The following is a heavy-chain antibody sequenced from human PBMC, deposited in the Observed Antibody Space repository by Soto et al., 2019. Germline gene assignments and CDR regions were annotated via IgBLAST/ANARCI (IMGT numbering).Heavy chain of an antibody. V-gene: IGHV4-59*08. CDR1: GGSISSYY. J-gene: IGHJ4*02. CDR2: IYYSGST. D-gene: IGHD6-13*01. Sequence: PSETLSLTCTVSGGSISSYYWSWIRQPPGKGLEWIGYIYYSGSTNYNPSLKSRVTISVDTSKNQFSLKLSSVTAADTAVYYCAGQDSSSWDFDYWGQGTLVTVSS. CDR3: AGQDSSSWDFDY.